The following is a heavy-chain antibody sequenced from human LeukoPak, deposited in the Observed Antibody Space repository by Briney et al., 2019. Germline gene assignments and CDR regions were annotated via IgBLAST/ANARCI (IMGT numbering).Heavy chain of an antibody. V-gene: IGHV1-18*04. D-gene: IGHD1-1*01. CDR2: IGSYEGDT. CDR3: ARDFWNFDDSGGYNRDFDS. Sequence: ASVKDSCKATSYIRWLRQAPGQGLEWMAWIGSYEGDTYYAQNFRDRLTVTSDTSTGTVYLHLRSLRPDDTAVYYCARDFWNFDDSGGYNRDFDSWGQGTLVTVSS. CDR1: SY. J-gene: IGHJ5*01.